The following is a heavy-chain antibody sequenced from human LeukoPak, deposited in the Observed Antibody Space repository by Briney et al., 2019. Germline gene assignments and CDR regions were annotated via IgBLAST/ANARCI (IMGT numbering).Heavy chain of an antibody. J-gene: IGHJ4*02. V-gene: IGHV4-59*01. CDR3: ARGPVSHDFDY. D-gene: IGHD2-8*01. Sequence: SETLSLTCTVSGGFISSYYWSWIRQPPGKGLEWIGYIYYSGSTNYNPSLKSRVTISVDTSKNQFSLKLSSVTAADTAVYYCARGPVSHDFDYWGQGTLVTVSS. CDR1: GGFISSYY. CDR2: IYYSGST.